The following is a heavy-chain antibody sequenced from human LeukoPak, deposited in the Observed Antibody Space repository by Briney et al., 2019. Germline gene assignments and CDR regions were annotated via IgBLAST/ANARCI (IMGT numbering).Heavy chain of an antibody. D-gene: IGHD6-13*01. CDR3: ARGGAQRSSWYSDY. J-gene: IGHJ4*02. CDR2: ISSNGGST. Sequence: GGSLRLSCAASGFTFSSYAMHWVRQAPGKGLEYVSAISSNGGSTYYANSVKGRFTISRDNSKNTLYLQMGSLRAEDMAAYYCARGGAQRSSWYSDYWGQGTLVTVSS. V-gene: IGHV3-64*01. CDR1: GFTFSSYA.